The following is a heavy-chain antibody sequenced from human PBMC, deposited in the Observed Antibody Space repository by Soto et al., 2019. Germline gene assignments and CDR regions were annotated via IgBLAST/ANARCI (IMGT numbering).Heavy chain of an antibody. V-gene: IGHV5-51*01. D-gene: IGHD6-13*01. CDR2: IYPGDSDT. CDR3: ARHRTKGIAEDFDY. Sequence: PGEFLTISCRFSGYSFTRYWIGWVRQMPGKGLEWMGIIYPGDSDTRYSPSFQGQVTISADKSISTAYLQWSSLKASDTAMYYCARHRTKGIAEDFDYWGQGTLVPVSS. J-gene: IGHJ4*02. CDR1: GYSFTRYW.